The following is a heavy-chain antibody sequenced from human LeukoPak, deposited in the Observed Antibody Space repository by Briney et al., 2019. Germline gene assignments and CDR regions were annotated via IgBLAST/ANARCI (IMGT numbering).Heavy chain of an antibody. V-gene: IGHV3-64*01. D-gene: IGHD3-9*01. CDR2: ISSNGGST. CDR3: ARGAAGLLRYFDWLSP. CDR1: GFTFSSYA. Sequence: PGGSLRLSCAASGFTFSSYAMHWVRQAPGKGLEYVSAISSNGGSTYYANSVKGRFTISRDNSKNTLYLQMNSLRAEDTAVYYCARGAAGLLRYFDWLSPWGQGTLVTVSS. J-gene: IGHJ5*02.